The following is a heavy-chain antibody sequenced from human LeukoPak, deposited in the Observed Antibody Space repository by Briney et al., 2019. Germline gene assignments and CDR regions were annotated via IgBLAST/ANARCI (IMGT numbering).Heavy chain of an antibody. J-gene: IGHJ4*02. D-gene: IGHD4-17*01. CDR3: AREAKRVTTADY. V-gene: IGHV3-21*01. Sequence: GGSLRLSCAASGFTFSSYSMNWVRQAPGKGLEWVSSISSSSSYIYYADSVKGRFTISRDNAKNSLYLQMNSLRAEDTAVYYCAREAKRVTTADYWGQGTLVTVSS. CDR2: ISSSSSYI. CDR1: GFTFSSYS.